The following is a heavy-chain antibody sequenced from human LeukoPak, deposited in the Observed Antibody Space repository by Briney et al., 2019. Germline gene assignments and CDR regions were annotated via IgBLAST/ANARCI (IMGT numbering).Heavy chain of an antibody. CDR3: ARGLSLIVVVITLDY. D-gene: IGHD3-22*01. J-gene: IGHJ4*02. CDR2: ISGSGGST. Sequence: GGSLRLSCAASGFTFSSYGMSWVRQAPGKGLEWVSAISGSGGSTYYADSVKGRFTISRDNSKNTLYLQMNSLRAEGTAVYYCARGLSLIVVVITLDYWGQGTLVTVSS. V-gene: IGHV3-23*01. CDR1: GFTFSSYG.